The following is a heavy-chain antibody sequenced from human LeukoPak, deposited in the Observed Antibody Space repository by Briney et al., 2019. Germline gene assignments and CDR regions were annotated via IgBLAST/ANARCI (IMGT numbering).Heavy chain of an antibody. CDR3: AKGSLGYQLLQNWFDP. J-gene: IGHJ5*02. CDR1: GFTFSSYA. CDR2: ISGSGGST. V-gene: IGHV3-23*01. Sequence: GGSLRLSCAASGFTFSSYAMSWVRQAPGKGLEWVSAISGSGGSTYYADSVKGRFTISRDNSKNTLYLQMNSLRAEDTAVYYCAKGSLGYQLLQNWFDPWGQGTLVTVSS. D-gene: IGHD2-2*01.